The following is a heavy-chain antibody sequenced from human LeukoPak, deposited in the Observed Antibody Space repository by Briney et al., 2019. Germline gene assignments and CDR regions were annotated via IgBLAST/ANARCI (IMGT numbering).Heavy chain of an antibody. CDR2: IHHSGRT. Sequence: PSETLSLTCIVSNYSISSDYYWGWIRQPPGKGLEWIGSIHHSGRTYYNPSLKSRVTISVDTSKNHFSLRLNSVTAADTAVYYCARVSARYSSVLGIYYYYYMDVWGKGTTVTVSS. CDR1: NYSISSDYY. V-gene: IGHV4-38-2*02. J-gene: IGHJ6*03. D-gene: IGHD6-19*01. CDR3: ARVSARYSSVLGIYYYYYMDV.